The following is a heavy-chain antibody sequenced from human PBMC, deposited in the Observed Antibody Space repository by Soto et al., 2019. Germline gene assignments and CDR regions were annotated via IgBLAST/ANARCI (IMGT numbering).Heavy chain of an antibody. Sequence: DSVKVSCKASGYTFTSYYMHWVRQAPGQGLEWMGIINPSGGSTSYAQKFQGRVTMTRDTSTSTVYMELSSLRSEDTAVYYCAREGGIQLWSGLKSGSYSPFDYWGQGPLVTVSS. V-gene: IGHV1-46*01. CDR3: AREGGIQLWSGLKSGSYSPFDY. CDR1: GYTFTSYY. CDR2: INPSGGST. J-gene: IGHJ4*02. D-gene: IGHD1-26*01.